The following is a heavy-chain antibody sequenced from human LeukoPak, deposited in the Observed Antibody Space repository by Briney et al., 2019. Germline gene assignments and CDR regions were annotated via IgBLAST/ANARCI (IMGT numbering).Heavy chain of an antibody. CDR2: IYYSGST. CDR1: GGSISSYY. D-gene: IGHD6-13*01. V-gene: IGHV4-59*01. Sequence: SETLSLTCTVSGGSISSYYWSWIRQPPGKGLGWIGYIYYSGSTNYNPSLKSRVTISVDTSKNQFSLKLSSVTAADTAVYYCARVYSSSWYPREGSDAYDIWGQGTMVTVSS. J-gene: IGHJ3*02. CDR3: ARVYSSSWYPREGSDAYDI.